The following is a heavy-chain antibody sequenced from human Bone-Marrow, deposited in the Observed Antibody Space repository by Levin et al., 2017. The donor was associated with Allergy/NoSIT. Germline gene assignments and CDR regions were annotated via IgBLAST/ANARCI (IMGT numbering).Heavy chain of an antibody. CDR2: ISNDDRNE. CDR3: AKDKYDYLSAGDGLDV. V-gene: IGHV3-30*18. J-gene: IGHJ6*02. CDR1: GFTFGHYG. D-gene: IGHD4/OR15-4a*01. Sequence: GESLKISCAASGFTFGHYGIHWVRQAPGKGLEWVAFISNDDRNEHYADSVKGRFTISRDNSENTVYLQVNSLRAEDTAVYYCAKDKYDYLSAGDGLDVWGQGTTVTVSS.